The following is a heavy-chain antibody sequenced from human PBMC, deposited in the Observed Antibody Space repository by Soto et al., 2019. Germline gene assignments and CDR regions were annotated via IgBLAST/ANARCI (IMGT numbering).Heavy chain of an antibody. CDR3: LRDQRHWNEFADQ. CDR2: ISQDGTIA. V-gene: IGHV3-74*01. D-gene: IGHD1-1*01. J-gene: IGHJ4*02. CDR1: GFAFGSYW. Sequence: VQLVESGGGLVQPGGSLRLSCAASGFAFGSYWMHWVRQAPGKGLVWVSRISQDGTIATQADSVKGRFTISRDNANNTLYLQMNSLRADDTAVYYCLRDQRHWNEFADQWGQGTLVTVSS.